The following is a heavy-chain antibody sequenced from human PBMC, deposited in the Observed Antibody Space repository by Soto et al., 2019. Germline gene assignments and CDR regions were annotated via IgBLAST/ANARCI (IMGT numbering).Heavy chain of an antibody. Sequence: ASVKVSCKASGNTVPNYAIHWVRQAPGQRLEWMGWINAGNGNTKYSQKFQGRVTITRDTSASTAYMELSSLRSEDTAVYYCASGLLRYFDWPPGYWGQGTLVTVSS. CDR2: INAGNGNT. V-gene: IGHV1-3*01. J-gene: IGHJ4*02. CDR1: GNTVPNYA. D-gene: IGHD3-9*01. CDR3: ASGLLRYFDWPPGY.